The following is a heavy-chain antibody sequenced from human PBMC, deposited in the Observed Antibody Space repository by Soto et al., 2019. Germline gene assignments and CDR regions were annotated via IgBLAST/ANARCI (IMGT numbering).Heavy chain of an antibody. CDR1: GGSISSYY. J-gene: IGHJ5*02. Sequence: SETLSLTCTVSGGSISSYYWSWIRQPPGKGLEWIGYIYYSGSTNYNPSLKSRVTISVDTSKNQFSLKLSSVTAADTAVYYCASTYYYGSGDNWFDPWGQGTLVTVSS. V-gene: IGHV4-59*08. CDR2: IYYSGST. D-gene: IGHD3-10*01. CDR3: ASTYYYGSGDNWFDP.